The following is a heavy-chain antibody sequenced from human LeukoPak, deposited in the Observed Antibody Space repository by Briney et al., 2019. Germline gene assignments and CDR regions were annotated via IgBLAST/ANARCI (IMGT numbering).Heavy chain of an antibody. CDR1: GYTFTGYH. V-gene: IGHV1-2*06. J-gene: IGHJ4*02. CDR2: INPYSGDT. CDR3: ARDQGSLTRSWYTGH. Sequence: PRASVKVSCKASGYTFTGYHIHWVRQAPGQGLEWMGRINPYSGDTNFAQKFQGRVTMTRDTSITTAYMDLSSLTPDDTAVYFCARDQGSLTRSWYTGHWGQGTQVTVSS. D-gene: IGHD6-13*01.